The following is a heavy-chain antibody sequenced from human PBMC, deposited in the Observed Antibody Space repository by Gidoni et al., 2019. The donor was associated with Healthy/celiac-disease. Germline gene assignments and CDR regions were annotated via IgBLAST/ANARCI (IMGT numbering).Heavy chain of an antibody. CDR1: GYSISSGSY. CDR2: IYHSGST. V-gene: IGHV4-38-2*01. CDR3: ARALHYGDYWYFDL. J-gene: IGHJ2*01. D-gene: IGHD4-17*01. Sequence: QVQLQESGPGLVTPSETLSLTCAVSGYSISSGSYWGWIRQPPGKGLEWIGSIYHSGSTYYNPSLKSRVTISVDTSKNQFSLKLSSVTAADTAVYYCARALHYGDYWYFDLWGRGTLVTVSS.